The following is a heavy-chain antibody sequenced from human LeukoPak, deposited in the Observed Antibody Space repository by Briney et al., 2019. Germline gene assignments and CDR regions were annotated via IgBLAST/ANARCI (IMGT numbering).Heavy chain of an antibody. CDR2: IWHDGNRK. CDR3: TRAAGITGTSRDNWFDP. D-gene: IGHD1-20*01. J-gene: IGHJ5*02. V-gene: IGHV3-33*01. Sequence: GGSLRLSCAASGFTFSSYDMHWVRRAPGKGLEWVASIWHDGNRKYHADSVEGRFTISRDNSKNTVYMQMNSLSADDTAVYYCTRAAGITGTSRDNWFDPWGQGTLVIVSS. CDR1: GFTFSSYD.